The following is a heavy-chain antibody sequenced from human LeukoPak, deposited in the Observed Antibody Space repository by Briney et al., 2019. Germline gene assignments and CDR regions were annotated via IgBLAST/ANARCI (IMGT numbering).Heavy chain of an antibody. CDR2: INHSGST. Sequence: SETLSLTCAVYGGSFSGYYWSWIRQPPVKVLEWIGEINHSGSTNYNPSLKSRVTISVDTSKNQFSLKLSSVTAADTAVYYCARLEAVPGTLFHFDYWGQGTLVTVSS. D-gene: IGHD6-19*01. CDR3: ARLEAVPGTLFHFDY. J-gene: IGHJ4*02. V-gene: IGHV4-34*01. CDR1: GGSFSGYY.